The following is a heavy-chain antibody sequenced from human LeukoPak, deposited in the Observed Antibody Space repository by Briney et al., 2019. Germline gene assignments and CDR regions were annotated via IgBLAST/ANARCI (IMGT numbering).Heavy chain of an antibody. V-gene: IGHV3-7*01. Sequence: GGSLRLSCAASGFSFSDYWMTWIRQAPGKGLEWVANIKQDGSEKYYVDSVKGRFTISRDNAKNSLYLQMNSLRAEDTAVYYCARVSRYYYMDVWGKGTTVTVSS. CDR1: GFSFSDYW. J-gene: IGHJ6*03. CDR3: ARVSRYYYMDV. CDR2: IKQDGSEK.